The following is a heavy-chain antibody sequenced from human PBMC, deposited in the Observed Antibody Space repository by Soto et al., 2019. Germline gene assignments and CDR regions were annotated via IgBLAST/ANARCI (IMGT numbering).Heavy chain of an antibody. CDR1: GYTFTSYG. J-gene: IGHJ5*02. Sequence: ASVKVSCKASGYTFTSYGISWVRQAPGQGLEWMGWISAYNGNTNYAQKLQGRVTMTTDTSTSTAYMELRSLRSDDTAVYYCARDHQRGYSYGYNWFDPWGQGTLVTVSS. V-gene: IGHV1-18*01. CDR3: ARDHQRGYSYGYNWFDP. D-gene: IGHD5-18*01. CDR2: ISAYNGNT.